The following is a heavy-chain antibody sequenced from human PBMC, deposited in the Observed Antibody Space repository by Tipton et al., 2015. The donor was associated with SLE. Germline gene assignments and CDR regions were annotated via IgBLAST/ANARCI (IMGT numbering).Heavy chain of an antibody. J-gene: IGHJ4*02. D-gene: IGHD3-22*01. CDR2: IYYSGST. CDR3: ARGYYESNGYYSFDY. CDR1: GGSISSYY. Sequence: TLSLTCTVSGGSISSYYWSWIRQPPGKGLEWIGYIYYSGSTNYNPSLRSRVTISVDTSKNQFSLKATSVTAADTAVYHCARGYYESNGYYSFDYWGLGALVTVSS. V-gene: IGHV4-59*01.